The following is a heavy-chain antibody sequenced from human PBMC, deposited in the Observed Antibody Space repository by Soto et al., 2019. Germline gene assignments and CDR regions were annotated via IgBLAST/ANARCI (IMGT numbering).Heavy chain of an antibody. V-gene: IGHV1-3*01. CDR3: ARKDYYDSGMYYFDY. J-gene: IGHJ4*02. CDR1: GYTFNKYP. CDR2: INPANGDT. Sequence: QVQVVQSGAEVKKPGASVKVCCKTSGYTFNKYPIHWVRQAPGQGLEWMGWINPANGDTGYSHKFQDRVTISRDTSASPAYMELSSLRSEDTAVYYCARKDYYDSGMYYFDYWGQGTLVTVSS. D-gene: IGHD3-22*01.